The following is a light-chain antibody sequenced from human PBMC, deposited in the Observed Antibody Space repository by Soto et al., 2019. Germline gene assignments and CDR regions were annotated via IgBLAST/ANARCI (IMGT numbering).Light chain of an antibody. Sequence: DIVMTQSPDSLAVSLGERATINCKSSQSVFFNSNNENYLAWYQQKPGQPPKLLIYWASTRESGVPDRFSGSGSGTDFTLTISSLQAEDVAFYYCQQYYNIPPTFGQGTKVEI. J-gene: IGKJ1*01. CDR1: QSVFFNSNNENY. V-gene: IGKV4-1*01. CDR3: QQYYNIPPT. CDR2: WAS.